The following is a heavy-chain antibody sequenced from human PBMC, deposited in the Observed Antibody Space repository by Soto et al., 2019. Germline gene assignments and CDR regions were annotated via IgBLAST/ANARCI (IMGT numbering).Heavy chain of an antibody. CDR1: GGSISSSSYY. V-gene: IGHV4-39*01. CDR2: IYYSGST. J-gene: IGHJ4*02. D-gene: IGHD4-4*01. Sequence: SETLSLTCTVSGGSISSSSYYWGWIRQPPGKGLEWIGSIYYSGSTYYNPSLKIRVTISVDTSKSQFSLKLSSVTTADTAVYYCASPGVTTPGKDYFDYWGQGTLVTVSS. CDR3: ASPGVTTPGKDYFDY.